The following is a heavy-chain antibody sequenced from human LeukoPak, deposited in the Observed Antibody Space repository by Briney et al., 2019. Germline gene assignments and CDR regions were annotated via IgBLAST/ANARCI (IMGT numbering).Heavy chain of an antibody. V-gene: IGHV4-59*01. CDR2: MDHTGST. CDR1: GVSLISYY. J-gene: IGHJ5*02. CDR3: ARSGGYCSSTNCLWWFDP. D-gene: IGHD2-2*03. Sequence: PSETLSLTCTVSGVSLISYYWSWIRQPPGKGLEWIGYMDHTGSTNYNPSLKSRVTMSVDTSKNQFSLKLNSVSAADTAMYYCARSGGYCSSTNCLWWFDPWGQGTLVTVSS.